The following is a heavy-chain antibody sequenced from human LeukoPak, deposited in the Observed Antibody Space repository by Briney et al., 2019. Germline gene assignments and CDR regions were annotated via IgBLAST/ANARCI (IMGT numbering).Heavy chain of an antibody. CDR2: IWYDGSNK. V-gene: IGHV3-33*01. CDR1: GFTFSSYG. J-gene: IGHJ4*02. CDR3: AHMGIAAAQNHFDY. D-gene: IGHD6-13*01. Sequence: GRSLRLSCAASGFTFSSYGMHWVRQAPGKGLEWVAVIWYDGSNKYYADSVKGRFTISRDNSKNTLYLQMNSLRAEDTAVYYCAHMGIAAAQNHFDYWGQGTLVTVSS.